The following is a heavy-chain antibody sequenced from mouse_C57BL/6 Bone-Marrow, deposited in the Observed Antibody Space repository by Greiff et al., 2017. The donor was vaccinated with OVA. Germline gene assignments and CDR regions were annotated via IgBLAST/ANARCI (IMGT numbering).Heavy chain of an antibody. CDR3: ASSTTGFAY. V-gene: IGHV1-50*01. J-gene: IGHJ3*01. D-gene: IGHD5-1*01. CDR1: GYTFTSYW. CDR2: IDPSDSYT. Sequence: VQLQQPGAELVKPGASVKLSCKASGYTFTSYWMQWVKQRPGQGLEWIGEIDPSDSYTNYNQKFKGKATLTVDTSSSTAYMQLSSLTSEDSAVYYCASSTTGFAYWGQGTLVTVSA.